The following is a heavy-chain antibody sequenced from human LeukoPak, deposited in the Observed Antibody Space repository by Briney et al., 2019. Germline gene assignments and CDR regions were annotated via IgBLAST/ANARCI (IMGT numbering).Heavy chain of an antibody. V-gene: IGHV3-NL1*01. Sequence: GGSLRLSCAASGFTFSSYGMHWVRQAPGKGLEWVSVIYSGGSTYYADSVKGRFTISRDNSKNTLYLQMNSLRAEDTAVYYCARDEPVAAAGWFAFDIWGQGTMVTVSS. CDR3: ARDEPVAAAGWFAFDI. CDR2: IYSGGST. D-gene: IGHD6-13*01. CDR1: GFTFSSYG. J-gene: IGHJ3*02.